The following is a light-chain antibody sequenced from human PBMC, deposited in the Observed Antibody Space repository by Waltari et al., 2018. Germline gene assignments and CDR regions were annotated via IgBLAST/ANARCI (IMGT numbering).Light chain of an antibody. CDR1: QSLLFRSNNKNY. CDR3: HQYFASWT. V-gene: IGKV4-1*01. Sequence: DIMMTQSSDSLSVSLGQRATIKCRSSQSLLFRSNNKNYLAWFQQKPGQSPRLLISWASTRESGVPDRFSGSGSGTDFTLTITDLQPEDVAIYYCHQYFASWTFGQGTRVEV. J-gene: IGKJ1*01. CDR2: WAS.